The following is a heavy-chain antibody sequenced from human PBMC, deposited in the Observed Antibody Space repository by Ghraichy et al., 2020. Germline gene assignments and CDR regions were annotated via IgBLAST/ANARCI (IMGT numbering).Heavy chain of an antibody. V-gene: IGHV3-7*01. J-gene: IGHJ3*02. D-gene: IGHD2-21*02. CDR1: GFTFSSYW. Sequence: GGSLRLSCAASGFTFSSYWMSWVRQAPGKGLEWVANIKQDGSEKYYVDSVKGRFTISRDNAKNSLYLQMNGLRAEDTAVYYCARERARVGHIVVVTTPDAFDIWGQGTMVTVSS. CDR3: ARERARVGHIVVVTTPDAFDI. CDR2: IKQDGSEK.